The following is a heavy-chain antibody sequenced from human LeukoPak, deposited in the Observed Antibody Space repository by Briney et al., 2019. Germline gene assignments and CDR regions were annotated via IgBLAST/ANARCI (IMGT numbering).Heavy chain of an antibody. D-gene: IGHD2-21*02. V-gene: IGHV4-59*01. CDR1: DGSINNYY. J-gene: IGHJ4*02. CDR2: VYYTGNT. CDR3: ARGGSGDAFDY. Sequence: PSETLSLTCTVSDGSINNYYWSWIRQPPGKGVEWIGYVYYTGNTIYSPSLKSRGTISVDTSKNQFSLKLRSVTAADTAVYYCARGGSGDAFDYWGQGTLVIVSS.